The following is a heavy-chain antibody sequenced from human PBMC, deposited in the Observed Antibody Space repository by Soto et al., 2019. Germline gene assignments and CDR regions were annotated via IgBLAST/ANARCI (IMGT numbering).Heavy chain of an antibody. J-gene: IGHJ4*02. CDR3: ARIRTPNSSGSYYDSSFDY. CDR2: IDWDDDK. D-gene: IGHD1-26*01. Sequence: SGPTLVNPTQTLTLTCTFSGFSLSTSGMCVSWIRQPPGKALEWLARIDWDDDKYYSTSLKTRLTISKDTSKNQVVLTMTNMDPVDTATYYCARIRTPNSSGSYYDSSFDYWGQGTLVTVSS. V-gene: IGHV2-70*11. CDR1: GFSLSTSGMC.